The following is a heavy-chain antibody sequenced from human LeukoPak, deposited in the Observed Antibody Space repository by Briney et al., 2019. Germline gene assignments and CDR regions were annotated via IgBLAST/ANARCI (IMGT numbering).Heavy chain of an antibody. V-gene: IGHV4-38-2*02. CDR3: AKRIGSYWY. Sequence: PSETLSLTCTVSGYSISSGYYWGWIRQPPGKGLEWIGSIYHSGSTYYNPSLKSRVTISVDTSKDQFSLYLSSVTAADTGVYYCAKRIGSYWYWGQGTLVTVSS. J-gene: IGHJ4*02. CDR2: IYHSGST. D-gene: IGHD1-26*01. CDR1: GYSISSGYY.